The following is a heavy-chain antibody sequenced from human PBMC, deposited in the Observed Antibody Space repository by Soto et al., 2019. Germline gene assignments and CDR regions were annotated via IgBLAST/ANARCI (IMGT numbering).Heavy chain of an antibody. CDR3: AREVRVRGFAFDI. D-gene: IGHD3-3*01. V-gene: IGHV4-59*01. CDR1: GGSIRSYY. Sequence: SETLSLTCTVSGGSIRSYYWSWIRQPPGKGLEWIGYIYYSGSTNYNPSLKSRVTISVDTSKNQFSLKLSSVTAADTAVYYCAREVRVRGFAFDIWGQGTMVTVSS. J-gene: IGHJ3*02. CDR2: IYYSGST.